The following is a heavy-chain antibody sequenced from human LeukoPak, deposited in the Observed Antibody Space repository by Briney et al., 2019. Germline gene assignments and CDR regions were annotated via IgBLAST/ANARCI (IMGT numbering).Heavy chain of an antibody. D-gene: IGHD3-22*01. CDR2: INAGNGNT. CDR1: GYTFTSYA. CDR3: ARVRYYYDSSGYYYRWFDP. Sequence: ASVKVSCKASGYTFTSYAMHWVRQAPGQRLEWMGWINAGNGNTKYSQKFQGRVTFTRDTSASTAYMELSSLRSEDTAVYYCARVRYYYDSSGYYYRWFDPWGQGTLVTVSS. V-gene: IGHV1-3*01. J-gene: IGHJ5*02.